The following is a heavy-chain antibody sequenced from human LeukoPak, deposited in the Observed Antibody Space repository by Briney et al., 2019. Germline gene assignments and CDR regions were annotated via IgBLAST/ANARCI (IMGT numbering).Heavy chain of an antibody. J-gene: IGHJ5*02. CDR2: ISYDGSNK. CDR3: AKDGGSRAFDP. CDR1: GFTFSSYG. V-gene: IGHV3-30*18. Sequence: GGSLRLSCAASGFTFSSYGMHRVRQAPGKGLEWVAVISYDGSNKYYADSVKGRFTISRDNSKNTLYLQMNSLRAEDTAVYYCAKDGGSRAFDPWGQGTLVTVSS. D-gene: IGHD1-26*01.